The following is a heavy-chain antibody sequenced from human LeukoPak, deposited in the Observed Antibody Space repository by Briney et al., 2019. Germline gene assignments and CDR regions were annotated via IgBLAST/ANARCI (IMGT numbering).Heavy chain of an antibody. D-gene: IGHD4-17*01. Sequence: KTSETLSLTCTVSGGSISSYYWSWIRQPPGKALEWIGYIHYSGSTKYNPSLKSRVTISVDTSENQFSLTLNSVTAADTAVYYCARSRGGYGDYGSWFDPWGQGILVTVSS. CDR1: GGSISSYY. CDR3: ARSRGGYGDYGSWFDP. CDR2: IHYSGST. J-gene: IGHJ5*02. V-gene: IGHV4-59*01.